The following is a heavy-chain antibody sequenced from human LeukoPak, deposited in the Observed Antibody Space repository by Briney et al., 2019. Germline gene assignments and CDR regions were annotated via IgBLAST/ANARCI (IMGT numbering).Heavy chain of an antibody. CDR3: SRDRLGGLDL. CDR2: IRGSGGGS. D-gene: IGHD5-12*01. CDR1: GFTFSSYA. J-gene: IGHJ5*02. Sequence: GGSLRLSCAASGFTFSSYAMNWVRQAPGKGLEWVSVIRGSGGGSYYGDSVKGRFTISRDNAKNSVYLQMNSLRPDDTALYYCSRDRLGGLDLWGQGTLVTVSS. V-gene: IGHV3-23*01.